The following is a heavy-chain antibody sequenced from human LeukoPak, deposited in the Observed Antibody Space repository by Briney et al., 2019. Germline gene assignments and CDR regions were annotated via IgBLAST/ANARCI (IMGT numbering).Heavy chain of an antibody. CDR2: INAGNGNK. J-gene: IGHJ4*02. Sequence: SVKVSCTASRYTFTSYAMHSVRQAPGQRLEWMGWINAGNGNKKYSHKFQGRVTITRDTSASTAYMEMSSLRSEDTAVYYCARLGGYSYGYLDYWGQGTLVTVSS. D-gene: IGHD5-18*01. CDR3: ARLGGYSYGYLDY. CDR1: RYTFTSYA. V-gene: IGHV1-3*01.